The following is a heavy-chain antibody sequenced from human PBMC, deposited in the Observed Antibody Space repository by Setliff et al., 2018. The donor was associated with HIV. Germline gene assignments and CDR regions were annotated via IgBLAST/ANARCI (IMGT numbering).Heavy chain of an antibody. CDR1: GGTFSSSA. V-gene: IGHV1-69*13. J-gene: IGHJ3*02. CDR3: ARRKYCSGGSCYSADGAFDI. Sequence: SVKGSCKASGGTFSSSAISWVRQAPAQGLEWMGGILPFFDTANYAQKFQGRVTITADESTSTAYMALRRLRSDDTAVYYCARRKYCSGGSCYSADGAFDIWGQGTMVTVSS. CDR2: ILPFFDTA. D-gene: IGHD2-15*01.